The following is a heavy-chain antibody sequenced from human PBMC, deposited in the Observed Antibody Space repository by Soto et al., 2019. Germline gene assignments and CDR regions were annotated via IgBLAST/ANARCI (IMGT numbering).Heavy chain of an antibody. CDR3: ARGILGGVRIDYGMDV. CDR1: GFTFSNYN. Sequence: EVQLVESGGGLVKPGGSLRLSCAASGFTFSNYNMNWVRQPPGKGLEWVSSITSAGSYIYYAESLKGRVTISRDNAKNSLFLQMHSLRAEDTALYFCARGILGGVRIDYGMDVWGHGTTVTVSS. CDR2: ITSAGSYI. D-gene: IGHD2-8*02. V-gene: IGHV3-21*01. J-gene: IGHJ6*02.